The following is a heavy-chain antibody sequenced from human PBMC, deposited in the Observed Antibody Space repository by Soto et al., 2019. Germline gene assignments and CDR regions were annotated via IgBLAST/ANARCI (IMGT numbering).Heavy chain of an antibody. J-gene: IGHJ6*02. Sequence: LGESLKISCKGSGYSFTSYWISWVRQMPGKGLEWMGRIDPSDSYTNYSPSFQGHVTISADKSISTAYLQWSSLKASDTAMYYCARFYPPEYSSSFYYGMDVWGQGTTVTVSS. CDR2: IDPSDSYT. CDR3: ARFYPPEYSSSFYYGMDV. V-gene: IGHV5-10-1*01. D-gene: IGHD6-6*01. CDR1: GYSFTSYW.